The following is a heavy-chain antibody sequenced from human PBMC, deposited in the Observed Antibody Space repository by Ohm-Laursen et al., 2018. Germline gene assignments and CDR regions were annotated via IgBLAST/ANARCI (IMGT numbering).Heavy chain of an antibody. CDR1: GFTFSTYT. CDR3: ARDESCYRGNNGYCRNY. D-gene: IGHD4-23*01. Sequence: SLRLSCTASGFTFSTYTMHWVRQAPGKGLEWVSSIKSNSTYTYYANSVKGRFITSRDNAKNSLYLQMNTVRAEDTAVYFCARDESCYRGNNGYCRNYWGQGTLVTVSS. V-gene: IGHV3-21*04. CDR2: IKSNSTYT. J-gene: IGHJ4*02.